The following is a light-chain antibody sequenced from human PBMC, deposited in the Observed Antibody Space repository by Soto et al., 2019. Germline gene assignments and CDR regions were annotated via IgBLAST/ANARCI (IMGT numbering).Light chain of an antibody. CDR1: QSVSSY. V-gene: IGKV3-11*01. Sequence: EIVLTQSPATLSLSPGERATLSCRASQSVSSYLAWYQQKPGQAPRLLIYGASNRATGIPDRFSGSGSGTDFTLTINRLEPEDLAVYYCQQYYRSPLTFGGGTKVDIK. J-gene: IGKJ4*01. CDR3: QQYYRSPLT. CDR2: GAS.